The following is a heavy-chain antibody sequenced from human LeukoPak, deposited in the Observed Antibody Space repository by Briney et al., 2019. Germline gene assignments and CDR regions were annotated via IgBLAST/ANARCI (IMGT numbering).Heavy chain of an antibody. CDR2: IYYSGST. Sequence: SETLSLTCTVSGGSISSSSYDWGWIRQPPGKGLEWIGSIYYSGSTYYNPSLKSRVTISVDTSKNQFSLKLSSVTAADTAVYYCARVVPLRYFDWYFDYWGQGTLVTVSS. D-gene: IGHD3-9*01. CDR1: GGSISSSSYD. J-gene: IGHJ4*02. CDR3: ARVVPLRYFDWYFDY. V-gene: IGHV4-39*07.